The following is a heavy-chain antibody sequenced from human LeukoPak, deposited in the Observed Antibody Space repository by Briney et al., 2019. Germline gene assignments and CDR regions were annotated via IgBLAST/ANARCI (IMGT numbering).Heavy chain of an antibody. CDR2: IKQDGSQK. J-gene: IGHJ4*02. V-gene: IGHV3-7*01. CDR1: GFTFSHYW. Sequence: GGSLRLSCAASGFTFSHYWMSWVRQAPGKGLERVASIKQDGSQKYYGDSVKGRFTISRDNAKNSLYLQMNSLRDEDTAFYYCAKDDNSWSLDYWGQGTLVTVSS. CDR3: AKDDNSWSLDY. D-gene: IGHD6-13*01.